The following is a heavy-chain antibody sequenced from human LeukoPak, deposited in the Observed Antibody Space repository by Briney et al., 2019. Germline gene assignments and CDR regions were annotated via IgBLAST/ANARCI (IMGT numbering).Heavy chain of an antibody. Sequence: SETLSLTCTVSGGSISSGGYYYSWIRQPPGKGLEWIGYIYHSGSTYYNPSLKSRVTISVDTSKNQFSLKLSSVTAADTAVYYCARGRYFDRGYYYGMDVWGQGTTVTVSS. CDR2: IYHSGST. J-gene: IGHJ6*02. CDR3: ARGRYFDRGYYYGMDV. V-gene: IGHV4-30-2*01. D-gene: IGHD3-9*01. CDR1: GGSISSGGYY.